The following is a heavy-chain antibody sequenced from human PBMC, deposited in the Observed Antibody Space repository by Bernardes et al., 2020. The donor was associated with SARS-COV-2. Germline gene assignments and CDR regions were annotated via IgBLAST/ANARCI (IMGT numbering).Heavy chain of an antibody. Sequence: WSLRISCAGSGFDFSDYWMTWVRQAPGKGLEWVANIKRDGSETYYVDSVKGRFTISRDNAKNLVFLQMNSLRAEDTAVFYCARSVGMDVWGQGTMVTVSS. J-gene: IGHJ6*02. CDR2: IKRDGSET. V-gene: IGHV3-7*03. CDR1: GFDFSDYW. CDR3: ARSVGMDV.